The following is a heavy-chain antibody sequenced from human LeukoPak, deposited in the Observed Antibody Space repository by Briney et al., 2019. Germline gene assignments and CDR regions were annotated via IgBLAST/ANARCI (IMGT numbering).Heavy chain of an antibody. V-gene: IGHV3-11*06. J-gene: IGHJ4*02. CDR1: GFTFSDYY. Sequence: GGSLRLSCAASGFTFSDYYMAWIRQAPGKGLEWVSYISSSTGYTNYGDSLKGRFTISRDNPKNSLYLQMNSLRAEDTAVYYCVRVTHSSYSYGYGHGDYWGQGTLVTVSS. CDR3: VRVTHSSYSYGYGHGDY. CDR2: ISSSTGYT. D-gene: IGHD5-18*01.